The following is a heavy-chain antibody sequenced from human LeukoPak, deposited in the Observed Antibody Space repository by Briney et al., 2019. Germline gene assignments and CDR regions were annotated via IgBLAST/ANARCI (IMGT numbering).Heavy chain of an antibody. V-gene: IGHV3-30*03. Sequence: GGSLRLSCAASGFTFSSYSMNWVRQAPGKGLEWVAVISYDGSNKYYADSVKGRFTISRDNAKNSLYLQMNSLRAEDTAVYYCARRSYGDYGVSYWGQGTLVTVSS. CDR1: GFTFSSYS. CDR3: ARRSYGDYGVSY. CDR2: ISYDGSNK. J-gene: IGHJ4*02. D-gene: IGHD4-17*01.